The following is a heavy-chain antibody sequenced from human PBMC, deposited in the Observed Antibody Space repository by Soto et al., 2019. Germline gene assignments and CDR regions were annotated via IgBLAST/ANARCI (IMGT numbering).Heavy chain of an antibody. CDR2: IYPGDSDT. CDR1: GYTFGTYW. CDR3: ARKFAPALFDS. J-gene: IGHJ4*02. Sequence: PGESLKISCKGSGYTFGTYWIAWVRQMPGKGLEGMGIIYPGDSDTKYSPAFQGQVTISADKSINTAYLQWTSLEVSATPMSYCARKFAPALFDSWGQGTLVTVSS. V-gene: IGHV5-51*01. D-gene: IGHD3-3*02.